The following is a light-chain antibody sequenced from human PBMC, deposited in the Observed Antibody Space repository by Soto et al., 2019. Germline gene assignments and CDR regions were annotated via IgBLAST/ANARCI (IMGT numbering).Light chain of an antibody. J-gene: IGKJ2*01. CDR2: DAA. CDR3: QQYDTYSYT. CDR1: QSINSW. V-gene: IGKV1-5*01. Sequence: DIQMTQSPSTLSASIGDRVTITCRASQSINSWLAWYQQKPGKAPKLLIYDAANLASGVPSRFSGSGSGTEFTLVISSLQPGDFANYYCQQYDTYSYTLGQGTKLEI.